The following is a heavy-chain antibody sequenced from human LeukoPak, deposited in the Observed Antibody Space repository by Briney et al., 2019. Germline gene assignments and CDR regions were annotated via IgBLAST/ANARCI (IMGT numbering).Heavy chain of an antibody. CDR1: GFIFSSYW. Sequence: GGSLRLSCAASGFIFSSYWMHWVRHAPGKGLAWVSRINTDGSSTSYADSVKGRFTISRDNAKNTLYLQMNSLRAEDTAVYYCARNYYDRSGYSDTFDYWGQGTLVTVSS. V-gene: IGHV3-74*01. J-gene: IGHJ4*02. CDR2: INTDGSST. D-gene: IGHD3-22*01. CDR3: ARNYYDRSGYSDTFDY.